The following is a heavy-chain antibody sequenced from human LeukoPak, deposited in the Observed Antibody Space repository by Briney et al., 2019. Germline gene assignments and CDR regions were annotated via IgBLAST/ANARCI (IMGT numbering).Heavy chain of an antibody. D-gene: IGHD2-2*01. Sequence: HSGGSLRLSCAASGFTFSSYEMNWVRQAPGKGLEWVSYISSSGSTIYYADSVKGRFTISRDNSKNTLYLQMNSLGAEDTAVYYCARGEYQLPQGNWGQGTLVTVSS. CDR1: GFTFSSYE. CDR3: ARGEYQLPQGN. J-gene: IGHJ4*02. V-gene: IGHV3-48*03. CDR2: ISSSGSTI.